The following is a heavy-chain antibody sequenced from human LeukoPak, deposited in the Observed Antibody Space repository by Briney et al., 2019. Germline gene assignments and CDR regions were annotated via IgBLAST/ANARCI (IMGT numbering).Heavy chain of an antibody. CDR3: ARGRSTGYPYYFEY. V-gene: IGHV1-8*03. J-gene: IGHJ4*02. CDR1: VYTFTIYD. D-gene: IGHD5-12*01. Sequence: ASVTVSCTASVYTFTIYDINWVRQATGQGLEWMGRMNPNSGSTGYAQKFQGRVTITRNTPISTAYMELSGLRSEDTAVYYCARGRSTGYPYYFEYWGQGTLVTVSS. CDR2: MNPNSGST.